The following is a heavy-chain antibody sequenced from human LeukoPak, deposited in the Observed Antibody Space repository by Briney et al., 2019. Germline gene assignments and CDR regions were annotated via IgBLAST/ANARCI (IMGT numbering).Heavy chain of an antibody. CDR3: ARDAGSGWYYFDS. V-gene: IGHV4-4*07. CDR1: GGSISLSF. D-gene: IGHD6-19*01. CDR2: LYPSGRT. J-gene: IGHJ4*02. Sequence: SETLSLTCTVSGGSISLSFWSWLRQPAGKGLEWVGRLYPSGRTENNPSLKSRVSISLDAPKSQFSLRLTSVTAADTAVYFCARDAGSGWYYFDSWGQETRVTVSS.